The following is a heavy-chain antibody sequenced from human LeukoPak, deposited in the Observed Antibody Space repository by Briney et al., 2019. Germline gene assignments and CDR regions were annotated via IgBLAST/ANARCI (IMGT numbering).Heavy chain of an antibody. D-gene: IGHD3-22*01. CDR3: ARDYYSYSRGSWAFDI. J-gene: IGHJ3*02. CDR2: IDKDGSEK. Sequence: GGSLRLSCAASAFTFISYWMSWVRQAPGNRLVWVANIDKDGSEKYYVESMKGRATISRATSKNSLYLQMNSLRAEDTAVYYCARDYYSYSRGSWAFDIWGQGTMVTVSS. CDR1: AFTFISYW. V-gene: IGHV3-7*03.